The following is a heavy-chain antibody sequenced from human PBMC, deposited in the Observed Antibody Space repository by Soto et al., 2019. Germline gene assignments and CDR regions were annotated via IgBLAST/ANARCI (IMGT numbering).Heavy chain of an antibody. V-gene: IGHV1-3*01. CDR3: ARGGYFDSSNYLAY. Sequence: VKGDCKDSGYSITVDLIDWVRMAPGRGLEWTGWINPGNGNTKYSQQFQGRVIIDRDTSASTAYMELSSLRSEDTGFYYCARGGYFDSSNYLAYWGLGTLVTVSS. D-gene: IGHD3-22*01. J-gene: IGHJ4*02. CDR2: INPGNGNT. CDR1: GYSITVDL.